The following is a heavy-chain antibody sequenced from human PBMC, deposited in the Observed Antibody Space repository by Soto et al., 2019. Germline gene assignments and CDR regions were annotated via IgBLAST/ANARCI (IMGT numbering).Heavy chain of an antibody. CDR1: GYTFTSYG. J-gene: IGHJ3*02. CDR2: ISAYNGNT. V-gene: IGHV1-18*01. D-gene: IGHD5-12*01. CDR3: ARDLGDGYNFRAFDI. Sequence: ASGKVSCKAAGYTFTSYGISWVRQAPGQGLEGMGWISAYNGNTNYAQKLQCRVTMTTDTSTSTAYMELRSLRYDDTAVYYCARDLGDGYNFRAFDIWSQGTMVTVSS.